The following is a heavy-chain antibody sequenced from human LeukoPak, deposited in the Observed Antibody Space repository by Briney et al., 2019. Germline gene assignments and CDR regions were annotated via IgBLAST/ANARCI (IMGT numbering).Heavy chain of an antibody. D-gene: IGHD6-6*01. J-gene: IGHJ4*02. CDR3: ARGAPSSSSGFDY. CDR1: GYTFTSYA. V-gene: IGHV1-3*01. Sequence: ASVKVSCKASGYTFTSYAMHWVRQAPGQRLEWMGWINAGNGNTKYSQKFQGRVTITRDTSASTAYMELSSLRSDDTAVYYCARGAPSSSSGFDYWGQGTLVTVSS. CDR2: INAGNGNT.